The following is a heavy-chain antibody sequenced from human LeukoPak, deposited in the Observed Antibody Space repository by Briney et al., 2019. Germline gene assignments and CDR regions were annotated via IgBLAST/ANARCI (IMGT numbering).Heavy chain of an antibody. CDR2: ISSSSSYI. J-gene: IGHJ5*02. D-gene: IGHD3-10*01. V-gene: IGHV3-21*01. CDR3: AGLNYYGSGSFGSSPAP. Sequence: GGSLRLSCAASGFTFSSYSMNWVRQAPGKGLEWVSSISSSSSYIYYADSVKGRFTISRDNAKNSLYLQMNSLRAEDTAVYYCAGLNYYGSGSFGSSPAPWGQGTLVTVSS. CDR1: GFTFSSYS.